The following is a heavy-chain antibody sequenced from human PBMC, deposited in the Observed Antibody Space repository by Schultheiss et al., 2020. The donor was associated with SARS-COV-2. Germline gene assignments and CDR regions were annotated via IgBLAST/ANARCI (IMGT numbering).Heavy chain of an antibody. CDR1: GGSISSSSYY. CDR2: IYYSGST. J-gene: IGHJ4*02. D-gene: IGHD6-13*01. Sequence: SETLSLTCTVSGGSISSSSYYWGWIRQPPGKGLEWIGYIYYSGSTNYNPSLKSRVTISVDTSKNQFSLKLSSVTAADTAVYYCARGQTAGAKFDYWGQGTLVTVSS. V-gene: IGHV4-61*05. CDR3: ARGQTAGAKFDY.